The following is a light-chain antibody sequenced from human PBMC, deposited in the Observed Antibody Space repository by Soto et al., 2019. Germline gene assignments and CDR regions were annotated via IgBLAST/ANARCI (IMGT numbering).Light chain of an antibody. CDR2: AAS. CDR3: QQYGSLPIT. Sequence: EIELTKSPGTLSLSPGERATLSCRASQSDGRAFLAWHQQKPGQAPRLLIYAASSRATGIPDRFSGSGSGTDFTLTISRLEPEDFAVYYCQQYGSLPITFGQGTRLEIK. CDR1: QSDGRAF. J-gene: IGKJ5*01. V-gene: IGKV3-20*01.